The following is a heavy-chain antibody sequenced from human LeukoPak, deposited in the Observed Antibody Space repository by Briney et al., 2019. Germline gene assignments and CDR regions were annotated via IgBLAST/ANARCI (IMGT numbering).Heavy chain of an antibody. Sequence: GGSLRLSCAASGFTFSDYYMSWIRQAPGKGLEWVSYISSSGSTIYYADSVKGRFTISGDNSRNTLFLQMNSLRAEDTAVYYCARRDTTGWYHHFDYWGQGTLVTVSS. CDR3: ARRDTTGWYHHFDY. J-gene: IGHJ4*02. CDR1: GFTFSDYY. D-gene: IGHD6-19*01. CDR2: ISSSGSTI. V-gene: IGHV3-11*01.